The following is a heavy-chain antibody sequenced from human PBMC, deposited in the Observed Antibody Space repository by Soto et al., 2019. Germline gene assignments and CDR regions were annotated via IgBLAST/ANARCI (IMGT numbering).Heavy chain of an antibody. CDR3: ARLDAAITSDKSAAAGIDY. CDR2: IYYSGST. V-gene: IGHV4-39*01. CDR1: GGSISSSSYY. D-gene: IGHD6-13*01. Sequence: SETLSLTCTVSGGSISSSSYYWGWIRQPPGKGLEWIGSIYYSGSTYYNPSLKSRVTISVDTSKNQFSLKLSSVTAADTAVYYCARLDAAITSDKSAAAGIDYWGQGTLVTVPQ. J-gene: IGHJ4*02.